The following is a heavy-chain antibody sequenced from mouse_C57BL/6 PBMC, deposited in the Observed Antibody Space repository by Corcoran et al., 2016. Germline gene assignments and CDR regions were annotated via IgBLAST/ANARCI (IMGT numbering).Heavy chain of an antibody. D-gene: IGHD1-1*01. CDR3: ARYYYGSSFYAMDY. CDR2: IDPEDGET. CDR1: GFNIKDYY. J-gene: IGHJ4*01. Sequence: EVQLQPSGAELVKPGASVKLSCTASGFNIKDYYMHWVKQRTEQGLGWIGRIDPEDGETKYAPKFQGKATITADTSTNPAYLQLSSLTSEDTAVYYCARYYYGSSFYAMDYWGQGTSVTVSS. V-gene: IGHV14-2*01.